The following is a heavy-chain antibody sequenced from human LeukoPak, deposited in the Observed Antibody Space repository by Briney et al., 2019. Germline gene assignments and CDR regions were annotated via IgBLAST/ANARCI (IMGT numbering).Heavy chain of an antibody. CDR1: GFPFIEYS. V-gene: IGHV3-11*06. CDR2: IGIDSGNT. Sequence: GGSLRLSCTASGFPFIEYSMSWVRQAPGKGLEWISYIGIDSGNTKYADSVRGRFTISADKAKNSLYLQMNSLRVEDTAVCYCARDHNYAFDNWGQGTLVSVAS. CDR3: ARDHNYAFDN. J-gene: IGHJ4*02. D-gene: IGHD1-1*01.